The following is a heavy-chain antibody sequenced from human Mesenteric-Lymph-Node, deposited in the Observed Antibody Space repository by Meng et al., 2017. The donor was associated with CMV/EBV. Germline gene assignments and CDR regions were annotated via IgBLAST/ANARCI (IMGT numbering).Heavy chain of an antibody. CDR1: GSISSDNYY. D-gene: IGHD5-12*01. V-gene: IGHV4-30-4*01. J-gene: IGHJ3*02. CDR3: AREVRAPTTTDAFDI. Sequence: GSISSDNYYWSWIRQPPGKGLELIAYIHYSGSAYYNPSLKSRFTISVDTSKNHFSLNLSSVTAADTAVYYCAREVRAPTTTDAFDIWGQGTMVTVSS. CDR2: IHYSGSA.